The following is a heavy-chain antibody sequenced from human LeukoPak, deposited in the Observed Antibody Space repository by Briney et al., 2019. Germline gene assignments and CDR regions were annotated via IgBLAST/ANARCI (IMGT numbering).Heavy chain of an antibody. J-gene: IGHJ3*02. V-gene: IGHV4-59*01. Sequence: SETLSLTCTVSGGSISSYYWSWIRQPPGKGLEWIGYIYYSGSTNYNPSLKSRVTISVDTSKNQFSLKLSSVTAADTAVYYCARSRRGRDAFDIWGQGTMVTVSS. D-gene: IGHD1-26*01. CDR3: ARSRRGRDAFDI. CDR2: IYYSGST. CDR1: GGSISSYY.